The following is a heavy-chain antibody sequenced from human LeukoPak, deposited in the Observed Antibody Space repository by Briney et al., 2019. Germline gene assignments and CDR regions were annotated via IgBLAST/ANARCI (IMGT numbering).Heavy chain of an antibody. Sequence: SETLSLTCTVSGGSISSSSYYWGWVRQPPGKGLEWIGSIYYSGSTYYNPSLKSRVTISVDTSKNQFSLKLSSVTAADTAVYYCARAVRHRWGWFDPWGQGTLVTVSS. V-gene: IGHV4-39*07. CDR3: ARAVRHRWGWFDP. CDR1: GGSISSSSYY. CDR2: IYYSGST. D-gene: IGHD7-27*01. J-gene: IGHJ5*02.